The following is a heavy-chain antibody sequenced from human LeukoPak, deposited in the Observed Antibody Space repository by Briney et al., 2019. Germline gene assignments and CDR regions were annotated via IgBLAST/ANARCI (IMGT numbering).Heavy chain of an antibody. CDR1: GGSISSYY. Sequence: SETLSLTCTVSGGSISSYYWSWIRQPPGKGLEWIGYIYYSGSTNYNPSLKSRATISVDTSKNQFSLKLSSVIAADTAVYYCARHEVRGVIILDYWGQGTLVTVSS. CDR3: ARHEVRGVIILDY. D-gene: IGHD3-10*01. CDR2: IYYSGST. V-gene: IGHV4-59*08. J-gene: IGHJ4*02.